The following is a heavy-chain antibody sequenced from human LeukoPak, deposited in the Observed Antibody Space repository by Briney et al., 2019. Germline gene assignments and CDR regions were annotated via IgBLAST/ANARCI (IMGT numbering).Heavy chain of an antibody. V-gene: IGHV4-31*03. CDR1: GGSISSGGYY. Sequence: PSQTLSLTCTVSGGSISSGGYYWSWIRQHPGKGLEWIGYIYYSGSTYYNPSLKSRVTISVDTSKNQFSLKLSSVTAADTAVYYYAREKIVATRVGAFDIWGQGTMVTVSS. CDR3: AREKIVATRVGAFDI. J-gene: IGHJ3*02. D-gene: IGHD5-12*01. CDR2: IYYSGST.